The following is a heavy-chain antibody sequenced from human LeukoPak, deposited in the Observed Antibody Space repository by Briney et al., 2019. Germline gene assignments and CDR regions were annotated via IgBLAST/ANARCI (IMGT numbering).Heavy chain of an antibody. Sequence: SETLSLTCAVYGGSFSGYYWSWIRQPPGEGLEWVGEINHSGSTNYNPSLKGRVTISVDTSKNQFSLKLSSVTAADTAVYYCARGGARGAARQFFYWGQGTLVTVSS. CDR3: ARGGARGAARQFFY. V-gene: IGHV4-34*01. CDR2: INHSGST. J-gene: IGHJ4*02. CDR1: GGSFSGYY. D-gene: IGHD6-6*01.